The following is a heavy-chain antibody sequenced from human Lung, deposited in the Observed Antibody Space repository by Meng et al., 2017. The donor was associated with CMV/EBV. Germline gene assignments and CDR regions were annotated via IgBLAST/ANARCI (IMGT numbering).Heavy chain of an antibody. V-gene: IGHV3-30-3*01. CDR3: ARDQGSRSFDWLFRY. CDR2: ISHDGSNK. CDR1: GFTFSSYP. J-gene: IGHJ4*02. D-gene: IGHD3-9*01. Sequence: SXKISXAASGFTFSSYPMHWVRQAPGKGLEWVAVISHDGSNKYHADSVKGRFTISRDNSKNTLYLQMNSLRAEDTAVYYCARDQGSRSFDWLFRYWGQGALVTVSS.